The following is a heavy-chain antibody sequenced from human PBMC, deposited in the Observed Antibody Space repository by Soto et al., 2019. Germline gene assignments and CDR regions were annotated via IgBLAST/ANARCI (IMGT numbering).Heavy chain of an antibody. V-gene: IGHV1-18*01. D-gene: IGHD3-22*01. Sequence: QVQLVQSGAEVKKPGASVKVSCKASGYTFITYGVSWVRQAPGQVLDWLGWISTYNGNTRYAERLQGRVTMTTDTTTNTAYMELRHLRSDETAVYYCARGPTDYYDNSANYFLDYWGQGTLVTVSS. CDR1: GYTFITYG. CDR3: ARGPTDYYDNSANYFLDY. J-gene: IGHJ4*02. CDR2: ISTYNGNT.